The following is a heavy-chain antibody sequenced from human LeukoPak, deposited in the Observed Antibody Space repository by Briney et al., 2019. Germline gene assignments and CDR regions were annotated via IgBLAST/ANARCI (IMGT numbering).Heavy chain of an antibody. Sequence: PGGSLRLSCAASGFTFSNYWSSWVRQAPGKGLELVANIKEDGSGKRYVDSVKGRFTISRDNAKNSLYLQMNSLRAEDTAVYYCARGVMCDYWGQGILVTVSS. CDR2: IKEDGSGK. CDR1: GFTFSNYW. CDR3: ARGVMCDY. V-gene: IGHV3-7*04. D-gene: IGHD2-21*01. J-gene: IGHJ4*02.